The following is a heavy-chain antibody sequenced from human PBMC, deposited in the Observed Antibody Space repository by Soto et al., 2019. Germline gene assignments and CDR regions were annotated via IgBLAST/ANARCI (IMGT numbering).Heavy chain of an antibody. D-gene: IGHD6-19*01. Sequence: KESGPTLVKPTQTLTLTCPFSGFSLSSPAVGVNWIRQPPGKALEWLALIYWDDDKQYSPSLRSRLTITKDTSKNQVVLTMTNVDPVDTATYYCAHGSGWLSDYWGQGTLVTVSS. CDR3: AHGSGWLSDY. CDR2: IYWDDDK. CDR1: GFSLSSPAVG. J-gene: IGHJ4*02. V-gene: IGHV2-5*02.